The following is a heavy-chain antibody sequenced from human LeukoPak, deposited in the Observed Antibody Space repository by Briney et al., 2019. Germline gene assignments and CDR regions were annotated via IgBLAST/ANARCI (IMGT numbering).Heavy chain of an antibody. CDR2: ISAYNGNT. V-gene: IGHV1-18*01. CDR1: GYTFTSYG. CDR3: ARDLGYYDIEYFQH. J-gene: IGHJ1*01. D-gene: IGHD3-22*01. Sequence: GASVKVSCKASGYTFTSYGISWVRQAPGQGLEWMGWISAYNGNTNYAQKLQGRVTMTTDTSTSTAYMELRSLRSDDTAVYYCARDLGYYDIEYFQHWGQGTLVTVSS.